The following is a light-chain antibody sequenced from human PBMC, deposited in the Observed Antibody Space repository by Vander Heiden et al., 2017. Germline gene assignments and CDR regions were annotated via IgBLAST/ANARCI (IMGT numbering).Light chain of an antibody. J-gene: IGKJ1*01. CDR2: WAS. V-gene: IGKV4-1*01. CDR1: QSVLYSSNNKYY. Sequence: DIVMTQYPDSLAVSLGEGATRNCKSSQSVLYSSNNKYYLAWYQQKPGQPPKLLIYWASTRESGVPDRFSGSGSGTDFTLTISSLQAEDVAVYYCQQYYSTPWTFGQGTKVEIK. CDR3: QQYYSTPWT.